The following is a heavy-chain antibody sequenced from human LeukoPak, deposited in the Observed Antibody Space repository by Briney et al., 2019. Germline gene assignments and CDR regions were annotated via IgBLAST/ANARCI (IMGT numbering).Heavy chain of an antibody. CDR3: ARARWDRARYFDY. V-gene: IGHV1-24*01. J-gene: IGHJ4*02. CDR2: FDPEDGET. D-gene: IGHD1-26*01. CDR1: GYTLTELS. Sequence: ASVKVSCKVSGYTLTELSMHWVRQAPGKGLEWMGGFDPEDGETIYAQKFQGRVTMTRDTSISTAYMELSRLRSDDTAVYYCARARWDRARYFDYWGQGTLLTVSS.